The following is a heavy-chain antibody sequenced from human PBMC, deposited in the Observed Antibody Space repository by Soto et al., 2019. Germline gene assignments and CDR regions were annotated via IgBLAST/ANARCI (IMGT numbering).Heavy chain of an antibody. CDR3: ARYYYSDDSGRFVY. Sequence: QVQLEEPGGGVAQPGGSLRLSCAVSAFPFSSFAMHWVRQAPDKGLEWVAKILYDGSNKYYADSVKGRFIISRDNSKNTLYLQMNSLRAEDTAVYYCARYYYSDDSGRFVYWGQGTLVTVSS. CDR1: AFPFSSFA. CDR2: ILYDGSNK. V-gene: IGHV3-30-3*01. J-gene: IGHJ4*02. D-gene: IGHD3-22*01.